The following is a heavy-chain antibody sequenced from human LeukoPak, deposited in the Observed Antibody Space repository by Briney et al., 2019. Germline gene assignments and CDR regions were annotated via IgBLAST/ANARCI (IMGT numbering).Heavy chain of an antibody. D-gene: IGHD3-10*01. CDR1: GFTFSSYD. J-gene: IGHJ4*02. CDR3: AKDHGSGSYYNFDY. Sequence: GGSLRLSCAASGFTFSSYDMHWVRQAPGKGLEWVAVIPYDGSNKYFADSVKGRFTISRDNSKNTLYLQVNSLRAEDTAVYYCAKDHGSGSYYNFDYWGKGTLVTVSS. V-gene: IGHV3-30*18. CDR2: IPYDGSNK.